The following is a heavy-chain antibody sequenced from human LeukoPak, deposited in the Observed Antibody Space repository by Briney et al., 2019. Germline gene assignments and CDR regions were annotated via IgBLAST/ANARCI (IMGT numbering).Heavy chain of an antibody. J-gene: IGHJ3*02. D-gene: IGHD6-19*01. Sequence: SETLSLTCTVSGGSISSYYWSWIRQPPGKGLEWIGYIYYSGSTNYNPSLKSRVTISVDTSKNQFSLKLSSVTAEDTAVYYCAGSSISGWAFDIWGQGTMVTVSS. V-gene: IGHV4-59*01. CDR2: IYYSGST. CDR3: AGSSISGWAFDI. CDR1: GGSISSYY.